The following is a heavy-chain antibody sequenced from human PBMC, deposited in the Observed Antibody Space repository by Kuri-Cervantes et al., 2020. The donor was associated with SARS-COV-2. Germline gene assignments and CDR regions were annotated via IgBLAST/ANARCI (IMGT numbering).Heavy chain of an antibody. J-gene: IGHJ6*02. CDR2: MNPNSGNT. D-gene: IGHD6-19*01. V-gene: IGHV1-8*01. CDR3: ARTVTYRSVMDV. Sequence: ASVKVSCKASGYTFTSYDINWVRQATGQGLEWMGWMNPNSGNTGYAQKFQGRVTFTADKSTSTAYMELHSPTSEDSAVYYCARTVTYRSVMDVWGQGTTVTVSS. CDR1: GYTFTSYD.